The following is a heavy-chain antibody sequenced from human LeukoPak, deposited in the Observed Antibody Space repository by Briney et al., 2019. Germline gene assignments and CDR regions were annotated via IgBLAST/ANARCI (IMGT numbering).Heavy chain of an antibody. J-gene: IGHJ4*02. CDR2: ISYDGSNK. CDR3: AQGGGLDY. Sequence: GGSLRLSCAASGFTFSSYGMHWVRQAPGKGLEWVAVISYDGSNKYYADSVKGRFTISRDNSKNTLYLQMNSLRAEDTAVYYCAQGGGLDYWGQGTLVTVSS. D-gene: IGHD1-26*01. V-gene: IGHV3-30*03. CDR1: GFTFSSYG.